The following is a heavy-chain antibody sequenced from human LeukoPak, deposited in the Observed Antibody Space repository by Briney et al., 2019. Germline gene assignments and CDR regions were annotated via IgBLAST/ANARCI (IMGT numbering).Heavy chain of an antibody. CDR3: ARDSGSVAFDI. J-gene: IGHJ3*02. V-gene: IGHV4-4*07. CDR1: GGSISSYY. Sequence: SETLSLTFTVSGGSISSYYWSWIRQPAGKGLEWIGRIYTSGSTNDNPSLKSRVTISVDRSKSQFSLKLSSVTAADTAVYYCARDSGSVAFDIWGQGTMVTVSS. D-gene: IGHD3-10*01. CDR2: IYTSGST.